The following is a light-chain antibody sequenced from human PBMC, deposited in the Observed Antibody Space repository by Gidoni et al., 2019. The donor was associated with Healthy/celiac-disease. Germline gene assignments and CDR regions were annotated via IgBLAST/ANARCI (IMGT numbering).Light chain of an antibody. CDR3: QQFNNYPIT. J-gene: IGKJ5*01. Sequence: AIQLTQSPSSLSASVGDRVTITCRASQGISSALAWYQQKPGKAPKLLIYDASSLESGVPSRFSGSRSGTDFTLTISSLQPEDFATYYCQQFNNYPITFGQXTRLEIK. CDR2: DAS. CDR1: QGISSA. V-gene: IGKV1D-13*01.